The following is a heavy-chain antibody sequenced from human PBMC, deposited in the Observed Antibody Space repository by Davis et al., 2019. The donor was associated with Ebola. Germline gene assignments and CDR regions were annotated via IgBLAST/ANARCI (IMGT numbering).Heavy chain of an antibody. CDR2: INRDGSTT. D-gene: IGHD4-11*01. J-gene: IGHJ6*02. Sequence: PGGSLRLSCAASGFIFSKSWMSWVRQGPGEGLVWVSDINRDGSTTKYADSVKGRFTISRDNSKNTLYLQMNSLRAEDTAVYYCARDDRTVTLSEDGMDVWGQGTTVTVSS. V-gene: IGHV3-74*01. CDR1: GFIFSKSW. CDR3: ARDDRTVTLSEDGMDV.